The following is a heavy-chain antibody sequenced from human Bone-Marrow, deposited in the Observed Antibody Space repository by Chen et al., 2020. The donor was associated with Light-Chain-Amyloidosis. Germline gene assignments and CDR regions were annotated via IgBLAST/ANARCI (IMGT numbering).Heavy chain of an antibody. CDR3: ARGGITIFGVVIGRYYYMDV. CDR1: GYTFTSYD. D-gene: IGHD3-3*01. J-gene: IGHJ6*03. CDR2: MNPNSGNT. V-gene: IGHV1-8*01. Sequence: QVQLVQSGAEVKKPGASVKVSCKASGYTFTSYDINWVRQATGQGLEWMGWMNPNSGNTGYAQKFHGRVTMTRNTSISTAYMELSSLRSEDTAVYYCARGGITIFGVVIGRYYYMDVWGKGTTVTVSS.